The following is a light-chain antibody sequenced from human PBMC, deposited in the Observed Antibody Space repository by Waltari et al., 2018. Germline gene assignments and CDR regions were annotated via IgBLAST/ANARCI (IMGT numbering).Light chain of an antibody. J-gene: IGKJ4*01. CDR2: KAS. CDR3: QQYNSYSLLT. V-gene: IGKV1-5*03. CDR1: QSISNW. Sequence: DIQMTQSPSTLSASVGDRVTITCRASQSISNWLALYQQKPGKAPKLLIYKASNLESGVPSRFSGSGSGTEFTLTISSLQPDDFATYYCQQYNSYSLLTFGGGTKVEIK.